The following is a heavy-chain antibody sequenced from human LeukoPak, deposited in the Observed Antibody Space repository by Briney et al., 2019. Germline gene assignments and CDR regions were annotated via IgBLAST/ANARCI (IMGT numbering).Heavy chain of an antibody. V-gene: IGHV7-4-1*02. CDR2: INTNTGNP. CDR1: GYTSTSHV. J-gene: IGHJ6*03. Sequence: ASVKVSRKASGYTSTSHVINWVRQAPGQGLEWMGGINTNTGNPTYAQGFTGRFVFSLDTSASTAYLQISSLKAEDTAVYYFARAGEPVYYYYMDVWGKGTTVTVSS. D-gene: IGHD7-27*01. CDR3: ARAGEPVYYYYMDV.